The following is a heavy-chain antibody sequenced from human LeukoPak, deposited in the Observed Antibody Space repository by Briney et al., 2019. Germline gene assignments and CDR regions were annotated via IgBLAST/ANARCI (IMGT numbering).Heavy chain of an antibody. CDR1: GYTFTSYD. J-gene: IGHJ3*02. D-gene: IGHD3-22*01. CDR2: MNPNSGNT. CDR3: ARSPFYYYDSSGYYYPAEDDAFVI. Sequence: ASVKVSCKASGYTFTSYDINWVRQATGQGLEWMGWMNPNSGNTGYAQKFQGRVTITRNTSISTAYMELSSLRSEDTAVYYCARSPFYYYDSSGYYYPAEDDAFVIWGQGTMVTVSS. V-gene: IGHV1-8*01.